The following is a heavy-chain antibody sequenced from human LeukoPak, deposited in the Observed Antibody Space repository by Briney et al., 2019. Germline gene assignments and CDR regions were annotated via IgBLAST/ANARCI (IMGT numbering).Heavy chain of an antibody. CDR2: INHSGST. J-gene: IGHJ4*02. V-gene: IGHV4-34*01. D-gene: IGHD6-13*01. CDR3: ARGLSSSYDY. Sequence: SEPLSLTCAVYGGSFSGYYWSWIRQPPGKGLEWIGEINHSGSTNYNPSLKSRVTISVDTSKNQFSLKLSSVTAADTAVYYCARGLSSSYDYWGQGTLVTVSS. CDR1: GGSFSGYY.